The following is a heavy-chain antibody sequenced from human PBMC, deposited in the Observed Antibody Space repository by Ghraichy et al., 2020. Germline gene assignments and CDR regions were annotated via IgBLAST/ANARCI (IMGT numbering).Heavy chain of an antibody. J-gene: IGHJ6*03. CDR3: ARDGSIAARPGYHYYYMDV. CDR1: GFTFSSYS. Sequence: GGSLRLSCAASGFTFSSYSMNWVRQAPGKGLEWVSSISSSSSYIYYADSVKGRFTISRDNAKNSLYLQMNSLRAEDTAVYYCARDGSIAARPGYHYYYMDVWGKGTTVTVSS. V-gene: IGHV3-21*01. D-gene: IGHD6-6*01. CDR2: ISSSSSYI.